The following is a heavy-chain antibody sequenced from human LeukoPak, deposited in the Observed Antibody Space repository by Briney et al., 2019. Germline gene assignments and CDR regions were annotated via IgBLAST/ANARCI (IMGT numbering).Heavy chain of an antibody. D-gene: IGHD6-19*01. CDR3: AISVALAGDDWLDP. Sequence: SQTLSLTCAISGDSVSSNSAAWSWIRQSPSRGLEWLGRTCYRSKWYYDYALSVQGRITINPDTSKNQFSLQLNSVTPEDTAVYYCAISVALAGDDWLDPWGQGTLVTVSS. CDR1: GDSVSSNSAA. CDR2: TCYRSKWYY. V-gene: IGHV6-1*01. J-gene: IGHJ5*02.